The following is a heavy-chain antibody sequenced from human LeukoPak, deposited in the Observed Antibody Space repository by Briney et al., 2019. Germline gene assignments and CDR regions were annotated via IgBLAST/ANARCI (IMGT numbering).Heavy chain of an antibody. CDR3: AKRGGGSYWGDYFDY. D-gene: IGHD1-26*01. CDR1: GGSISSYY. J-gene: IGHJ4*02. V-gene: IGHV4-59*01. CDR2: IYHSGST. Sequence: SETLSLTCTVSGGSISSYYWTWIRQSPGKGLEWIGIIYHSGSTNYNPSLKSRVSMSLDTSKNQFSLKVSSVTAADTALYYCAKRGGGSYWGDYFDYWGQGTLVTVSS.